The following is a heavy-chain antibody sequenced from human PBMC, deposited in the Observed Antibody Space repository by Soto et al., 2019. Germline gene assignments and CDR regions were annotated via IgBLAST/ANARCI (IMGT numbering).Heavy chain of an antibody. Sequence: SETLSLSCTVSTDSSSFTNSYWGWIRQPPGKGLQWIGSSSYNGGTFYNPSLKGRVVISFDTSKKQSSLQVTSVTAADTAVYFCARHRIEVVWRGFDFWGQGSPVTVSS. CDR2: SSYNGGT. D-gene: IGHD3-10*01. J-gene: IGHJ4*02. CDR1: TDSSSFTNSY. V-gene: IGHV4-39*01. CDR3: ARHRIEVVWRGFDF.